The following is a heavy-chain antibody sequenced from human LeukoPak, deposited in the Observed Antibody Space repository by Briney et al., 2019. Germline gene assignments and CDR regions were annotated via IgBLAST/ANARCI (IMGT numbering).Heavy chain of an antibody. CDR1: AFTFSTYA. Sequence: GGSLRLSCAASAFTFSTYAMSWVRQAPGKGLEWVSAISAGADSTYYADSVQGRFTISRDNSKNTLYLQMSGLRAEDTAVYFCARGAYGDYDSRGQGTLVTVSS. V-gene: IGHV3-23*01. J-gene: IGHJ5*01. CDR3: ARGAYGDYDS. CDR2: ISAGADST. D-gene: IGHD4-17*01.